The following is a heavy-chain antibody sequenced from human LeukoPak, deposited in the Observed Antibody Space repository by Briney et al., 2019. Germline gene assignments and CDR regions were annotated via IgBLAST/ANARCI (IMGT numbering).Heavy chain of an antibody. J-gene: IGHJ4*02. CDR1: GYTFNYYG. CDR3: ARGGYSYGYMGYSDY. D-gene: IGHD5-18*01. Sequence: EASVKVSCKASGYTFNYYGISWVRQAPGQGLEWMGWISAYTGSTNYAQRLQGRVTMTTDTSTSTAYMELRSLRSDDTAVYYCARGGYSYGYMGYSDYWGQGTLVTVPS. V-gene: IGHV1-18*01. CDR2: ISAYTGST.